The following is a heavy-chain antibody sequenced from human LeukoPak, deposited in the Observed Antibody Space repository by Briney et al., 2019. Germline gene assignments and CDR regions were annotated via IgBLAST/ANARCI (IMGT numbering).Heavy chain of an antibody. V-gene: IGHV1-2*02. CDR1: GYTFIAYY. D-gene: IGHD6-19*01. Sequence: GASVTVSCKASGYTFIAYYIHWMRQAPGQGLEGMGWINPNSGATNYAQKFQGRITMTRDTSINTAYMELYSLNSDDTAVYFCARGVLRGSGSFDYWGQGTLVTVSP. CDR3: ARGVLRGSGSFDY. J-gene: IGHJ4*02. CDR2: INPNSGAT.